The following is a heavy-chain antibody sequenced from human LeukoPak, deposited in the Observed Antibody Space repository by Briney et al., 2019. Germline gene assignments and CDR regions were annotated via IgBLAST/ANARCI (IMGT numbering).Heavy chain of an antibody. V-gene: IGHV4-39*01. J-gene: IGHJ5*02. Sequence: SETLSLTCIVSGGSISSSNSYWDWIRQPPGRGLEWIGDISHSGTINYNPSLRTRVTISADTSKNQFSLKLNPVTAADTAVYYCATHVRGGNGFDPWGRGTLVTVSS. D-gene: IGHD4-23*01. CDR1: GGSISSSNSY. CDR3: ATHVRGGNGFDP. CDR2: ISHSGTI.